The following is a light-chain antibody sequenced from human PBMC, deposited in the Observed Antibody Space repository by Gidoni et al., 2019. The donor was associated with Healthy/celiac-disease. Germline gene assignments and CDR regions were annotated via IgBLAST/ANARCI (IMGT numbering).Light chain of an antibody. Sequence: DIQLTQSPSFLSASVGDRVTITFRASQGISSYLAWYQQKPGKAQKLLIYAASTLQSGVPSRLSGSGSGTEFTLTIRSLQTEDVANYYCQQLNSYPPFTFGPGTKVDIK. V-gene: IGKV1-9*01. J-gene: IGKJ3*01. CDR3: QQLNSYPPFT. CDR1: QGISSY. CDR2: AAS.